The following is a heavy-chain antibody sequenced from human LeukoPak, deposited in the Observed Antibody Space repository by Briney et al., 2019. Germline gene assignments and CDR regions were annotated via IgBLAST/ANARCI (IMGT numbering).Heavy chain of an antibody. Sequence: GASVKVSCKASSYDFTSVGITWVRRAPGQGLEWMGWISPYNGNTRYAQKFQGRVAMTTDTSTTTAYMELRGLRFNDTAVYYCARAGPGSGWYFDYWGQGTLVTFSS. J-gene: IGHJ4*02. D-gene: IGHD6-19*01. CDR1: SYDFTSVG. CDR2: ISPYNGNT. V-gene: IGHV1-18*01. CDR3: ARAGPGSGWYFDY.